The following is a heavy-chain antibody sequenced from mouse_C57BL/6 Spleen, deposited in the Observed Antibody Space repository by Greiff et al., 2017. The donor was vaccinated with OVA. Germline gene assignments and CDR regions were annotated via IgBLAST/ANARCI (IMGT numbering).Heavy chain of an antibody. CDR2: ISSGGDYI. J-gene: IGHJ2*01. CDR3: TRAFYDGYSFDY. D-gene: IGHD2-3*01. Sequence: VQLKESGEGLVKPGGSLKLSCAASGFTFSSYAMSWVRQTPEKRLEWVAYISSGGDYIYYADTVKGRFTISRDNARNTLYLQMSSLKSEDTAMYYCTRAFYDGYSFDYWGQGTTLTVSS. CDR1: GFTFSSYA. V-gene: IGHV5-9-1*02.